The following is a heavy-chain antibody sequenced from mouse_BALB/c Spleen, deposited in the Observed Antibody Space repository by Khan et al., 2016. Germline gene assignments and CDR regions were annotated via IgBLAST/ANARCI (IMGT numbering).Heavy chain of an antibody. CDR3: ASLYDLLTDFDV. CDR1: GFNIKDYY. CDR2: IDPENGNT. J-gene: IGHJ1*01. V-gene: IGHV14-1*02. Sequence: VQLKQSGAELVRPGALVKLSCKASGFNIKDYYMHWVKQRPEQGLEWIGWIDPENGNTIYDPKFQGKASITADTSSNTAYLHLSSLTSEDTAVYYCASLYDLLTDFDVWGAGTTVTVSS. D-gene: IGHD2-4*01.